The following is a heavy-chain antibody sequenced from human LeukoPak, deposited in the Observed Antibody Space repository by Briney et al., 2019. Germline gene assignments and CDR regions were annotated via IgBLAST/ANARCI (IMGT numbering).Heavy chain of an antibody. D-gene: IGHD5-12*01. CDR1: GYTFTSYG. V-gene: IGHV1-18*03. CDR2: ISAYNGNT. Sequence: ASVKVSCKASGYTFTSYGISWVRQAPGQGLEWMGWISAYNGNTNYAQKLQGRVTMTTDTSTSTAYMELRSLRSDDMAVYYCARVYSGYDSVLNYYYYMDVWGKGTTVTVSS. J-gene: IGHJ6*03. CDR3: ARVYSGYDSVLNYYYYMDV.